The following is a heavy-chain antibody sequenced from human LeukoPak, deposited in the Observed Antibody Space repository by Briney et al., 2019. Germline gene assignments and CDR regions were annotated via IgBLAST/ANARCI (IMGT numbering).Heavy chain of an antibody. CDR1: GFTFSSYG. Sequence: PGGSLRLSCAASGFTFSSYGMHWVRQAPGKGLEWVAVISYDGSNKYYADSVKGRFTISRDNSKNTLYLQMNSLRAEDTAVYYCACGTLGYCSGGSCYSEPYYFDYWGQGTLVTVSS. J-gene: IGHJ4*02. CDR3: ACGTLGYCSGGSCYSEPYYFDY. CDR2: ISYDGSNK. V-gene: IGHV3-30*03. D-gene: IGHD2-15*01.